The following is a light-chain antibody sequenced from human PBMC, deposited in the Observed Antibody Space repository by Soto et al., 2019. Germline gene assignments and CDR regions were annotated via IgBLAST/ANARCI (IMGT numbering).Light chain of an antibody. J-gene: IGKJ4*01. CDR2: AAS. CDR1: QNIVNF. CDR3: QQSDSTPLT. Sequence: DLQMTQSPSSLSASVGDRVTITCRASQNIVNFLNWYQQKPGKAPKVLIYAASSLQSGVPARFSGSGSGTDFTLTISSLQPEDFATYYCQQSDSTPLTFGGGTKVEIK. V-gene: IGKV1-39*01.